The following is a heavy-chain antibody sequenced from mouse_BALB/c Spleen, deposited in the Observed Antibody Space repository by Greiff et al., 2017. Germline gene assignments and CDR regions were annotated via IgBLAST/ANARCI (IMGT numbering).Heavy chain of an antibody. CDR3: ARVDRYDYAMDY. V-gene: IGHV1-4*01. J-gene: IGHJ4*01. CDR1: GYTFTSYT. D-gene: IGHD2-14*01. CDR2: INPSSGYT. Sequence: VMLVESGAELARPGASVKMSCKASGYTFTSYTMHWVKQRPGQGLEWIGYINPSSGYTNYNQKFKDKATLTADKSSSTAYMQLSSLTSEDSAVYYCARVDRYDYAMDYWGQGTSVTVSS.